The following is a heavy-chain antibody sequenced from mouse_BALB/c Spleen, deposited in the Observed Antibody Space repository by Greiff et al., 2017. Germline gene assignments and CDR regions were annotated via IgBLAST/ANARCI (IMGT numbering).Heavy chain of an antibody. D-gene: IGHD1-1*01. CDR2: ISYSGST. J-gene: IGHJ4*01. CDR3: ARGSVVATGGYAMDY. Sequence: ESGPSLVKPSQTLSLTCSVTGDSITSGYWNWIRKFPGNKLEYMGYISYSGSTYYNPSLKSRISITRDTSKNQYYLQLNSVTTEDTATYYCARGSVVATGGYAMDYWGQGTSVTVSS. V-gene: IGHV3-8*02. CDR1: GDSITSGY.